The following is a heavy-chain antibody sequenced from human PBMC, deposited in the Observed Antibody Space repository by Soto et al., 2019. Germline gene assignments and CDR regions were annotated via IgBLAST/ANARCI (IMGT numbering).Heavy chain of an antibody. Sequence: SETLCLTCTVSGGSISSSSYYGGWIRQPPGKGLEWIGSIYYSGSTYYNPSLKSRVTISVDTSKNQFSLKLSSVTAADTAVYYCARQGIDFWSGYQYYYYYMDVWGKGTTVTVSS. CDR1: GGSISSSSYY. CDR3: ARQGIDFWSGYQYYYYYMDV. V-gene: IGHV4-39*01. J-gene: IGHJ6*03. CDR2: IYYSGST. D-gene: IGHD3-3*01.